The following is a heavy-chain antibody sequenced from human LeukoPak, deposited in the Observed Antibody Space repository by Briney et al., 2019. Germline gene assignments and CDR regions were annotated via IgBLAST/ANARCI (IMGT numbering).Heavy chain of an antibody. J-gene: IGHJ4*02. CDR3: ARHTYGDYIVFNY. V-gene: IGHV4-59*08. Sequence: SETLSLTCTVSGGSSSAYYYTWIRQPPGKGLEWIGYIYYSGSTNYNPSLKSRVTISVDTSKNHFSLKLSSVTAADTAVYYCARHTYGDYIVFNYWGQGTLVTVSS. CDR1: GGSSSAYY. CDR2: IYYSGST. D-gene: IGHD4-17*01.